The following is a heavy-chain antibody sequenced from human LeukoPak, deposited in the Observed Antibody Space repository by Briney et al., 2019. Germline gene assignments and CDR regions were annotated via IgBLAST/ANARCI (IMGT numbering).Heavy chain of an antibody. CDR2: IYYSGST. Sequence: KASETLSLTRTVSGGSISSGGYYWSWIRQHPGKGLEWIGYIYYSGSTYYNPSLKSRVTISVDTSKNQFSLKLSSVTAADTAVYYCARDRRNPPEGVDYWGQGTLVTVSS. J-gene: IGHJ4*02. CDR3: ARDRRNPPEGVDY. CDR1: GGSISSGGYY. D-gene: IGHD1-14*01. V-gene: IGHV4-31*03.